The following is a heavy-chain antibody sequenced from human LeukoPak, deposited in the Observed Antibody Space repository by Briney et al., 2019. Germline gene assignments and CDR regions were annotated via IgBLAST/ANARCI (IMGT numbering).Heavy chain of an antibody. CDR3: ARDRWFGELSYYYGMDV. J-gene: IGHJ6*02. V-gene: IGHV3-66*01. D-gene: IGHD3-10*01. CDR1: GFTVSSNY. Sequence: GGSLRLSCAASGFTVSSNYMSWVRQAPGKGLEWVSVIYSGGSTYYADSVKGRFTISRDNSKNTLYLQMNGLRAEDTAVYYCARDRWFGELSYYYGMDVWGQGTTVTVSS. CDR2: IYSGGST.